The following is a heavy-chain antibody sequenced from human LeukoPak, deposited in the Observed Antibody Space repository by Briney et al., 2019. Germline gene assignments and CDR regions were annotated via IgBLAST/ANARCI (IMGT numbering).Heavy chain of an antibody. Sequence: NPSETLSLTCTVSGGSISSYSWSWIRQPPGKGLEWTGCRYVGGRDLYNPSLKSRVTISVDASEKQISLSLRSVTAADTAMYYCANTTRVAPDGRAEYFQHWGQGTLAIVSS. CDR3: ANTTRVAPDGRAEYFQH. J-gene: IGHJ1*01. CDR1: GGSISSYS. V-gene: IGHV4-59*03. CDR2: RYVGGRD. D-gene: IGHD5-12*01.